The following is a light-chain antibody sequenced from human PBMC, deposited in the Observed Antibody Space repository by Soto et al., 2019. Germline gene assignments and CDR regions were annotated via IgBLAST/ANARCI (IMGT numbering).Light chain of an antibody. CDR2: TAS. J-gene: IGKJ5*01. CDR3: KQSYSIPIT. Sequence: DIQMTQSPSSLSASVGDRVTITCRASQSIGRYLNWYQEKPGKAPNVVIFTASSLQSGVPSRFNGSGSGTEFTLTISSLQTEDFANYYCKQSYSIPITFGQGTRLEIK. V-gene: IGKV1-39*01. CDR1: QSIGRY.